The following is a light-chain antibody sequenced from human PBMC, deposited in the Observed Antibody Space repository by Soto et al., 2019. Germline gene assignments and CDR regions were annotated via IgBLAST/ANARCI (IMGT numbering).Light chain of an antibody. Sequence: DIQMTQSPSSLSASVGDRVTITCRASQGISNYLAWYQQKPGKVPKLLIYAASTLQSGVPSRFSGSGSGTDITLTITRLQPEDIATYYCQKYNSALATFGGGTKVEIK. V-gene: IGKV1-27*01. CDR3: QKYNSALAT. CDR2: AAS. J-gene: IGKJ4*01. CDR1: QGISNY.